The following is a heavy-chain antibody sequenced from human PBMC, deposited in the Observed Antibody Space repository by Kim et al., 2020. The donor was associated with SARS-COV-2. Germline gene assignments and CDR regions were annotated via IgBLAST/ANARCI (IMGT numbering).Heavy chain of an antibody. CDR2: MNPNSGNT. CDR1: GYTFTSYD. CDR3: ARGTGVRREFWFDY. Sequence: ASVKVSCKASGYTFTSYDINWVRQATGQGLEWMGWMNPNSGNTGYAQKFQGRVTMTRNTSISTAYMELSSLRSEDTAVYYCARGTGVRREFWFDYWGQGTLVTVSS. V-gene: IGHV1-8*01. D-gene: IGHD3-10*01. J-gene: IGHJ4*02.